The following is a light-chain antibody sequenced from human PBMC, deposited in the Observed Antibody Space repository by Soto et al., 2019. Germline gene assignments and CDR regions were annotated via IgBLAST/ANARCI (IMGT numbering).Light chain of an antibody. CDR1: QSVSSN. CDR3: QQHNNWPPWT. V-gene: IGKV3-15*01. CDR2: GAS. J-gene: IGKJ1*01. Sequence: EIVMTQSPATLSVSPRERATLSCRASQSVSSNLAWYQQKPGQAPRRLMYGASTRATGIPDRFSGSGSGTEFTLTISSLQSEYFAVYYCQQHNNWPPWTFGEGTKVEIK.